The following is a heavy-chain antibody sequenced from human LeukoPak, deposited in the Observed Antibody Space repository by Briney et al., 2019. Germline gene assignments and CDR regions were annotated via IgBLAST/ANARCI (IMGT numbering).Heavy chain of an antibody. V-gene: IGHV3-30*04. J-gene: IGHJ6*02. CDR1: GFTFSNYA. Sequence: GRSLRLSCAASGFTFSNYAMHWVRQAPGKGLEWVALISEDASKKYYADTVKGRFTISRDNSKNTLYLHMNSLRTEDTAVYYCARDWFNLYGLDVWGQGTTVTASS. CDR3: ARDWFNLYGLDV. CDR2: ISEDASKK. D-gene: IGHD3-10*01.